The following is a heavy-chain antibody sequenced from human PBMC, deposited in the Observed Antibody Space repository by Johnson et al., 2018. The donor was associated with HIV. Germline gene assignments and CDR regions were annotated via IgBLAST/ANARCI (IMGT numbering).Heavy chain of an antibody. CDR3: ARAISGLGRYDAFDI. CDR2: IKQDGSEK. CDR1: GFTFSSYW. Sequence: VQLVESGGGLVQPGGSLRLSCAASGFTFSSYWMSWVRQAPGKGLEWVANIKQDGSEKYYVDSVKGRFTISRDNAKNSLYLQMNSLRAEDTAVYYCARAISGLGRYDAFDIWGQGTMVTVSS. D-gene: IGHD3-22*01. J-gene: IGHJ3*02. V-gene: IGHV3-7*04.